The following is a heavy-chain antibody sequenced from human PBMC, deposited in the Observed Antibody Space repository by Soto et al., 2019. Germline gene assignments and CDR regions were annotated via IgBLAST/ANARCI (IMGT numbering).Heavy chain of an antibody. CDR3: ARDSINGGYYYFDY. CDR1: GFTFSSYA. J-gene: IGHJ4*02. D-gene: IGHD2-21*02. CDR2: ISYDGSNK. Sequence: PGGSLRLSCAASGFTFSSYAMQWVRQAPGKGLEWVAFISYDGSNKNYADSVKGLFTISRDNSKNTLYLQMNSLRAEDTAVYYCARDSINGGYYYFDYWGQGTLVTVSS. V-gene: IGHV3-30-3*01.